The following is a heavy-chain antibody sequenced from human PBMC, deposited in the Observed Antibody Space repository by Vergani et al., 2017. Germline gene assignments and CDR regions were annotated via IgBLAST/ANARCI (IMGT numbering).Heavy chain of an antibody. V-gene: IGHV4-38-2*01. D-gene: IGHD3-9*01. Sequence: QVQLQESGPGLVKPSETLTLNCAVFNFSITSGHFWGWIRQPPGKGLEGIGDMHQSGIRHYHPSLKSRVTISLDTAKHHVSLRLKAVTAADTAVYFCARRLAGNFDYWGQGAQVTVSS. CDR1: NFSITSGHF. CDR2: MHQSGIR. CDR3: ARRLAGNFDY. J-gene: IGHJ4*02.